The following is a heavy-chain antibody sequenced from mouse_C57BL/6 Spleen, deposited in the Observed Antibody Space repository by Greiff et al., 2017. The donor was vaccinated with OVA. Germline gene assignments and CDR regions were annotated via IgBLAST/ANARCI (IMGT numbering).Heavy chain of an antibody. CDR3: AVGEFAY. Sequence: QVQLQQSGAELAKPGASVKLSCKASGYTFNSYCMHWVKQRPGQGLEWIGYINPSSGYTKYNQKFKDKATLTADKSSSTAYMQLSSLTDEDSAFYNWAVGEFAYWGQGTLVTVSA. CDR1: GYTFNSYC. CDR2: INPSSGYT. J-gene: IGHJ3*01. V-gene: IGHV1-7*01.